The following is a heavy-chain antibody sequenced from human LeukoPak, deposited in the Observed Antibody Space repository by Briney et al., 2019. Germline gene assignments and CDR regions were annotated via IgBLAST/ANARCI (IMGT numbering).Heavy chain of an antibody. V-gene: IGHV3-7*01. CDR2: IKQDGSEK. CDR3: ARRERLDYYYYGMDV. CDR1: GFTFSSYW. Sequence: GGSLRLSCAASGFTFSSYWMSWVRQAPGKGLEWVANIKQDGSEKYYVDSVKGRFTISRDNAKNSLYLQMNSLRAEDTAVYYCARRERLDYYYYGMDVWGQGTTVTVSS. D-gene: IGHD6-25*01. J-gene: IGHJ6*02.